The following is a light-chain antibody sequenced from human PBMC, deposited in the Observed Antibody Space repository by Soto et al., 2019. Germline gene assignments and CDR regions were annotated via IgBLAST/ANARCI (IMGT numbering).Light chain of an antibody. CDR2: GNN. V-gene: IGLV1-40*01. CDR1: SSNIGAGYD. J-gene: IGLJ2*01. CDR3: QSYDISLSGSL. Sequence: QSVLTQPPSVSGAPGQRVTISCTGSSSNIGAGYDVHWYHQLPGTAPKLLIFGNNNRPSGVPDRFSASKSGTSASLAITGLQAEDEADYYCQSYDISLSGSLFGGGTKVTVL.